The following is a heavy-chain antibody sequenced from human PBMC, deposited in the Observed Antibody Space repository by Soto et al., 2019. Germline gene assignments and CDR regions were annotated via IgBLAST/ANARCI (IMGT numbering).Heavy chain of an antibody. Sequence: QVQLVQSGAEVKKPGASVKVSCKASGFTFSTYGFSWGRQAPGQGLEWMGWIGADNGDTNYAQNFQGRVTMTTDTSTTTSYMELRSLTSDDTAVYFCARDWKGAEGFDPWGQGTLVTVSS. D-gene: IGHD1-1*01. CDR2: IGADNGDT. CDR3: ARDWKGAEGFDP. CDR1: GFTFSTYG. V-gene: IGHV1-18*01. J-gene: IGHJ5*02.